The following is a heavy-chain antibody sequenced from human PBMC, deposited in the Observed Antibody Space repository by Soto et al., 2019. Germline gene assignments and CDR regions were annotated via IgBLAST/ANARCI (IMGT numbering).Heavy chain of an antibody. V-gene: IGHV3-30*18. J-gene: IGHJ6*02. CDR1: GFTFSSYG. Sequence: GGSLRLSCAASGFTFSSYGMHWVRQAPGKGLEWVAVISYDGSNKYYADSVKGRFTISRDNSKNTLYLQMNSLRAEDTAVYYCAKEMIEVIPPEVQLERPTENYYYYYYGMDVWGQGTTVTVSS. CDR2: ISYDGSNK. CDR3: AKEMIEVIPPEVQLERPTENYYYYYYGMDV. D-gene: IGHD1-1*01.